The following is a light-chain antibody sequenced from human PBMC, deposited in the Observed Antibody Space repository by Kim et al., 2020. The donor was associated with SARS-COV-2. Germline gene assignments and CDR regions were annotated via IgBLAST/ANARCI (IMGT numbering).Light chain of an antibody. CDR3: NSRDSSGNHYV. CDR1: SLRSYY. V-gene: IGLV3-19*01. CDR2: GKN. Sequence: SSELTQDPAVSVALGQTVRITCQGDSLRSYYASWYQQKPGQAPVLVIYGKNNRPSGIPDRFPGSSSGNTASLTITGAQAEDEADYYCNSRDSSGNHYVLG. J-gene: IGLJ1*01.